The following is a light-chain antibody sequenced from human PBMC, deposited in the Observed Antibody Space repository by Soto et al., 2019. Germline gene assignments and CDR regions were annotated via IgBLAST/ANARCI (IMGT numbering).Light chain of an antibody. CDR2: GAS. CDR3: QQYHTWPIT. CDR1: QGVSRK. J-gene: IGKJ4*01. V-gene: IGKV3-15*01. Sequence: EIVMAQSPATLSVSPGERVTFSCRASQGVSRKLAWYQHKPGQAPRLLISGASTGATGIPARFSGSGSGTEFTLTISSLQSEDCAIYYCQQYHTWPITFGGGTKGDIK.